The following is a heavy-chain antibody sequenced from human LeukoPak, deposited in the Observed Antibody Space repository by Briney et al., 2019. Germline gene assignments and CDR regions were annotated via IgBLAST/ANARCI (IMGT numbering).Heavy chain of an antibody. V-gene: IGHV4-59*01. D-gene: IGHD6-13*01. CDR2: IYYSGST. Sequence: SETLSLTCTVSGGSISSYYWSWIRQPPGKGLEWIGYIYYSGSTNYNPSLKSRVTISVDTSKNQFSLKLSSVTAADTAVYYCARDRPHIAAAGNYMDVWGKGTTVTVSS. CDR1: GGSISSYY. J-gene: IGHJ6*03. CDR3: ARDRPHIAAAGNYMDV.